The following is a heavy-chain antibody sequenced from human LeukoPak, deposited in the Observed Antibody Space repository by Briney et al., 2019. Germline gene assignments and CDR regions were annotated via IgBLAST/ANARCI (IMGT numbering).Heavy chain of an antibody. CDR1: GYTFTSYG. CDR2: IIPIFGTA. J-gene: IGHJ4*02. CDR3: ARDKGYDFWSGYRGGSFDY. Sequence: SVKVSCKASGYTFTSYGISWVRQAPGQGLEWMGGIIPIFGTANYAQKFQGRVTITADESTSTAYMELSSLRSEDTAVYYCARDKGYDFWSGYRGGSFDYWGQGTLVTVSS. V-gene: IGHV1-69*13. D-gene: IGHD3-3*01.